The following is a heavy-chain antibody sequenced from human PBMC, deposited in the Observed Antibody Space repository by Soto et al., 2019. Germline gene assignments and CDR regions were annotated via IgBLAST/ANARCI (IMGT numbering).Heavy chain of an antibody. CDR2: IYPGDSDT. Sequence: PGESLKISCNSSGYSFTTNWIGWVRQMPGKGLECMGIIYPGDSDTRYSPSFQGQVTISADKSISTAYLQWNSLKASDSAMYYCARGRVVRGVTTSVPHDFWGQGTLVTVSS. J-gene: IGHJ4*02. CDR3: ARGRVVRGVTTSVPHDF. CDR1: GYSFTTNW. V-gene: IGHV5-51*01. D-gene: IGHD3-10*01.